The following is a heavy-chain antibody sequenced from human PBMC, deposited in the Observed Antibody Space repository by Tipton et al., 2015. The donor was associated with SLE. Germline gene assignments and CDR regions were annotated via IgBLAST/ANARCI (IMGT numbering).Heavy chain of an antibody. D-gene: IGHD7-27*01. Sequence: TLSLTCKVSGISISTHYWSWIRQPPGKGLEWIGQMHNSGDSTYNPPLKSRVTMSVDTSKNHFSLKLTSVTAADTAVYYCARDIEAPGDFLYFDYWGQGILVTVSS. CDR3: ARDIEAPGDFLYFDY. CDR1: GISISTHY. V-gene: IGHV4-59*11. CDR2: MHNSGDS. J-gene: IGHJ4*02.